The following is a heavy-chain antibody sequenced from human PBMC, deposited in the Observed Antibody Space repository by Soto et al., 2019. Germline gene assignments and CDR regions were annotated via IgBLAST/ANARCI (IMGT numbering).Heavy chain of an antibody. CDR3: ARGYYSFWSGPLDY. CDR2: IYPGDSDT. D-gene: IGHD3-3*01. J-gene: IGHJ4*02. CDR1: GTNYW. Sequence: GESLKISCRTSGTNYWIAWVRQRPGKGLEWLGIIYPGDSDTRYSPSFQCQVTISADKSINTTYLRWSTLKASDSGIYFCARGYYSFWSGPLDYWGQGTLVTVSS. V-gene: IGHV5-51*01.